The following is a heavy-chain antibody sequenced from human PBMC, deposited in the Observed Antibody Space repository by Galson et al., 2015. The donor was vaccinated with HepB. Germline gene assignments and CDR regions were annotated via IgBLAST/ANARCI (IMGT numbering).Heavy chain of an antibody. D-gene: IGHD3-22*01. CDR2: ISYDGSNK. CDR1: GFTFSSYG. CDR3: AKDGSLYDSSGYYGAFDI. V-gene: IGHV3-30*18. J-gene: IGHJ3*02. Sequence: SLRLSCAASGFTFSSYGMHWVRQAPGKGLEWVAVISYDGSNKYYADSVKGRFTISRDNSKNTLYLQMNSLRAEDTAVYYCAKDGSLYDSSGYYGAFDIWGQGTMVTVSS.